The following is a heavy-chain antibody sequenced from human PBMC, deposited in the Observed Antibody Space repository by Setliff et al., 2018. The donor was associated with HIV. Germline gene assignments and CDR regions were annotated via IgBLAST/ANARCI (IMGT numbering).Heavy chain of an antibody. CDR1: GFTFNNYA. V-gene: IGHV3-23*03. CDR3: AKKGFCSGGHCHTDWYFYMDV. Sequence: GESLRLSCAASGFTFNNYAMGWVRQAPGKGPEWISNIYSDGSRTHYADSVKGRFTIFRDNSQNILYLQMNSLSADDTAVYYCAKKGFCSGGHCHTDWYFYMDVWGKGTTVTVS. CDR2: IYSDGSRT. J-gene: IGHJ6*03. D-gene: IGHD2-15*01.